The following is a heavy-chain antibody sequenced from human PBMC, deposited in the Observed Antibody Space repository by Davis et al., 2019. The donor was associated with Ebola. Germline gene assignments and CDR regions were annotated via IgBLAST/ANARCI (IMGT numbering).Heavy chain of an antibody. V-gene: IGHV4-39*01. CDR3: ARHSASPYCGADCQSADVWLAS. CDR2: IHYSGVT. J-gene: IGHJ5*01. Sequence: SETLSLTCTVSGGSISSRRYYWAWIRQPPGKGLEWVGNIHYSGVTQYNPSLRSRITISVDTSGNQFSLKLSSVTAADTAVYYCARHSASPYCGADCQSADVWLASWGQGALVTVSS. CDR1: GGSISSRRYY. D-gene: IGHD2-21*02.